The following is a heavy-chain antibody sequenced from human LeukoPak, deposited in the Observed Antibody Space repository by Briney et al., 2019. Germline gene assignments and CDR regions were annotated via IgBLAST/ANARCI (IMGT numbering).Heavy chain of an antibody. V-gene: IGHV4-39*07. CDR2: IYYSGST. J-gene: IGHJ6*03. D-gene: IGHD6-13*01. CDR1: GGSISSSSYY. Sequence: PSETLSLTCTVSGGSISSSSYYWGWIRQPPGKGLEWIGSIYYSGSTYYNPSLKSRVTISVDTSKNQFSLKLSSVTAADTAVYYCARDHRIAAAGTAFMDVWGKGTTVTVSS. CDR3: ARDHRIAAAGTAFMDV.